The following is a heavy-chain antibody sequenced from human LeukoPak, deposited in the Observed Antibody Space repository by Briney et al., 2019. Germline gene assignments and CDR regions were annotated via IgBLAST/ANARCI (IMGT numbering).Heavy chain of an antibody. D-gene: IGHD6-19*01. CDR2: ISYDGSNK. Sequence: GRSLRLSCAASGFTFSSYAMRWVRQAPGKGLEWVAVISYDGSNKYYADSVKGRFTIFRDNSKNTLYLQMNSLRAEDTAVYYCARLSSGPTYYYGMDVWGQGTTVTVSS. J-gene: IGHJ6*02. CDR3: ARLSSGPTYYYGMDV. V-gene: IGHV3-30-3*01. CDR1: GFTFSSYA.